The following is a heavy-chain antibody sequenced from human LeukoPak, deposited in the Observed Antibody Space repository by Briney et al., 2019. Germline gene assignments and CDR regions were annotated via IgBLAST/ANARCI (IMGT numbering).Heavy chain of an antibody. CDR2: INHSGST. D-gene: IGHD6-13*01. Sequence: PSETLSLTCAVYGGSFSGCYWSWIRQPPGKGLEWIGEINHSGSTNYNPSLKSRVTISVDTSKNQFSLKLSSVTAADTAVYYCARGRIAAAGTIPFHYWGQGTLVTVSS. J-gene: IGHJ4*02. V-gene: IGHV4-34*01. CDR1: GGSFSGCY. CDR3: ARGRIAAAGTIPFHY.